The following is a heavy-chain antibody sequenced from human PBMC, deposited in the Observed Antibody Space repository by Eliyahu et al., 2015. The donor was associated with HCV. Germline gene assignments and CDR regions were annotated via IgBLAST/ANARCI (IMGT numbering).Heavy chain of an antibody. CDR3: AREGGLELTGYHWFDP. D-gene: IGHD7-27*01. CDR1: GFXXXXYS. J-gene: IGHJ5*02. CDR2: ISSXSSTI. V-gene: IGHV3-48*02. Sequence: EVQLVESGGGLVQPGGSLRLSCAASGFXXXXYSMNWVRQAPGKGLEWVSYISSXSSTIYYADSVKGRFTISRDNAKNSLYLQTNSLRDEDTAVYYCAREGGLELTGYHWFDPWGQGTLVTVSS.